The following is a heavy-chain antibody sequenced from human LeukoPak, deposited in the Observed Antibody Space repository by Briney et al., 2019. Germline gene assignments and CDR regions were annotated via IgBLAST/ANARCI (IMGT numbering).Heavy chain of an antibody. J-gene: IGHJ4*02. CDR1: GFTFSTYW. Sequence: GGSLRLSCAASGFTFSTYWMHWVRQGPGKGLEWVSRINSDGSSTTYADSVKGRFTISRDNDKNTLYLQMNRLRAEDTAVYYCARGQYYYDSSGYYYFWGQGTLVTVSS. V-gene: IGHV3-74*01. D-gene: IGHD3-22*01. CDR3: ARGQYYYDSSGYYYF. CDR2: INSDGSST.